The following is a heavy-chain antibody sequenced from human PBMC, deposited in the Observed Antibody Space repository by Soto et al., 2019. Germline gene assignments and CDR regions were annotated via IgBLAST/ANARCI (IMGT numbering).Heavy chain of an antibody. Sequence: PGGSLRLSCAASVLTFSSHAMSWVRQAPGKGLEWVSGISGSGDSTYYADSVKGRFTISRDNSKNTLYLQMNSLRAEDTAVYYCAKGVPGIAVAGTGYFQHWGQGTLVTVSS. CDR1: VLTFSSHA. CDR2: ISGSGDST. J-gene: IGHJ1*01. CDR3: AKGVPGIAVAGTGYFQH. V-gene: IGHV3-23*01. D-gene: IGHD6-19*01.